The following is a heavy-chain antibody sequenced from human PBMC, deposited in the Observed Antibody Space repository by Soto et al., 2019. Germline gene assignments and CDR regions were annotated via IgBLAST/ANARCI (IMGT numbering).Heavy chain of an antibody. D-gene: IGHD6-25*01. CDR1: GDTFTKYD. V-gene: IGHV1-8*01. CDR3: ARRKERSGPNYFDF. Sequence: GASVKVSCKASGDTFTKYDINWVRQATGQGLEWMGWMNPSNGNAGYAQNFRGRVTMTSNTSITTAYMELSGLRYEDTAVYYCARRKERSGPNYFDFWGQGTLVTVSS. J-gene: IGHJ4*02. CDR2: MNPSNGNA.